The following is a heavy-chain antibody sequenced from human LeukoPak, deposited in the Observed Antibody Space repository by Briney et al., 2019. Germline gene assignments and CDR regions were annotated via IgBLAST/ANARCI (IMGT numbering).Heavy chain of an antibody. D-gene: IGHD4-17*01. CDR2: INRSGST. J-gene: IGHJ3*02. CDR3: ATPYGATPDAFDI. CDR1: GGSFSGYY. V-gene: IGHV4-34*01. Sequence: SETLSLTCAVDGGSFSGYYWSWIRQPPGKGLEWIGEINRSGSTNYNPSLKSRVTISVDTSKNQFSLKLSSVTAADTAVYYCATPYGATPDAFDIWGQGTMVTVSS.